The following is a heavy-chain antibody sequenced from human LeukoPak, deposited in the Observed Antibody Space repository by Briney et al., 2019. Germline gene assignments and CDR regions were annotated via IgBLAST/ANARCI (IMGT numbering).Heavy chain of an antibody. J-gene: IGHJ4*02. CDR1: GGTFSSYA. CDR2: IIPIFGTA. V-gene: IGHV1-69*13. D-gene: IGHD3-22*01. CDR3: AREGARYYYDSSGYYGS. Sequence: SVKVSCKASGGTFSSYAISWVRQAPGQGLEWMGGIIPIFGTANYAQKFQGRVTITADESTSTAYMELSSLRSEDTAVYYCAREGARYYYDSSGYYGSWGQGTLVTVSS.